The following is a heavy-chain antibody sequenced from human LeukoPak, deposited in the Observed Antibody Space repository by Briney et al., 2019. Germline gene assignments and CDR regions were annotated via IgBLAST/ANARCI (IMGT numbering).Heavy chain of an antibody. CDR3: AKGTAWGWFAFDN. CDR1: GFTFSSYG. D-gene: IGHD3-10*01. V-gene: IGHV3-23*01. J-gene: IGHJ4*02. CDR2: ITGSGGNT. Sequence: PGGSLRLSCAASGFTFSSYGMSWVRQAPGKGLEWVSAITGSGGNTYYTDSVKGRFTISRDNSNNTLYLRMSRLRVEDTAVYYCAKGTAWGWFAFDNWGQGTLVAVSS.